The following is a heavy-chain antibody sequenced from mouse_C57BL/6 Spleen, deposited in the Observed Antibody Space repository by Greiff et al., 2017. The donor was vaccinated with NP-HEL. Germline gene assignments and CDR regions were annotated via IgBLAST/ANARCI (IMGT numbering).Heavy chain of an antibody. CDR1: GYTFTNYW. J-gene: IGHJ4*01. CDR3: ARWSYGSRRNAMDY. V-gene: IGHV1-63*01. CDR2: IYPGGGYT. Sequence: QVQLQQSGAELVRPGTSVKMSCKASGYTFTNYWIGWAKQRPGHGLEWIGDIYPGGGYTNYNEKFKGKATLTADKSSSTAYMQFSSLTSEDSAIYYCARWSYGSRRNAMDYWGQGTSVTVSS. D-gene: IGHD1-1*01.